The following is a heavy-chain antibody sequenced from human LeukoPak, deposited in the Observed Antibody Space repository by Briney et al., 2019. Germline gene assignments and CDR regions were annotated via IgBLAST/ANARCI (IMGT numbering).Heavy chain of an antibody. J-gene: IGHJ5*02. CDR3: ARDIAGITMVRGVATPFDP. CDR1: GYTFTSYG. V-gene: IGHV1-18*01. CDR2: ISAYNGNT. Sequence: GASVKVSCKASGYTFTSYGISWVRQAPGQGLEWMGWISAYNGNTNYAQKLQGRVTMTTDTSTSTAYMELRSLRSDDTAVYYCARDIAGITMVRGVATPFDPWGQGTLVTVSP. D-gene: IGHD3-10*01.